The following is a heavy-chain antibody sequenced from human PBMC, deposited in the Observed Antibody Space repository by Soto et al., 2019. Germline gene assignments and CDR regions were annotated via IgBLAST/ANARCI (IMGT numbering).Heavy chain of an antibody. D-gene: IGHD3-22*01. V-gene: IGHV3-48*02. CDR2: ISSSTFSI. CDR3: ARARRGSAVIGHFDF. CDR1: GFTFSSYG. Sequence: LRLSCAASGFTFSSYGMTWVRQTPGKGLEWVSYISSSTFSIYYADSVKGRFTVSRDNAKNSLFLQMNSLRDEDTAVYFCARARRGSAVIGHFDFWGQGTLVTVSS. J-gene: IGHJ4*02.